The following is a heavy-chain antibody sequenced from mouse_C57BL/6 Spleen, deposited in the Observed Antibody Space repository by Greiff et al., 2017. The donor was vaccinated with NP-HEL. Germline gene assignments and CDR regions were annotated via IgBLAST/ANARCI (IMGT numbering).Heavy chain of an antibody. D-gene: IGHD1-1*01. CDR1: GYTFTSYW. CDR3: SRSYYGSDYAMDY. J-gene: IGHJ4*01. V-gene: IGHV1-55*01. CDR2: IYPGSGST. Sequence: QVQLQQPGAELVKPGASVKMSCKASGYTFTSYWITWVKQRPGQGLEWIGDIYPGSGSTNYNEKFKSKATLTVDTSSSTAYMQLSSLTSEDSSFYDCSRSYYGSDYAMDYWGQGTSVTVSS.